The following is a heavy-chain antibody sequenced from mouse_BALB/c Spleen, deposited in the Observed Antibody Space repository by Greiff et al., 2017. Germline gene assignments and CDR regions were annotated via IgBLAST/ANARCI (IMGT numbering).Heavy chain of an antibody. J-gene: IGHJ3*01. CDR3: AKGDSSGYVAWFAY. V-gene: IGHV2-6-5*01. Sequence: VMLVESGPGLVAPSQSLSITCTVSGFSLTDYGVSWIRQPPGKGLEWLGVIWGGGSTYYNSALKSRLSISKDNSKSQVFLKMNSLQTDDTAMYYCAKGDSSGYVAWFAYWGQGTLVTVSA. D-gene: IGHD3-2*01. CDR1: GFSLTDYG. CDR2: IWGGGST.